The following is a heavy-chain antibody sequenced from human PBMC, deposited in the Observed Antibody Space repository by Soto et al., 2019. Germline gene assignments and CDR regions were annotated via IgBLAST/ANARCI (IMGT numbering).Heavy chain of an antibody. Sequence: QVQLVQSGGEVKKPGASVTVSCKASGYSFTRYGISWLRQAPGQGLEWMGWLGIYNGDTHYAQKRPGRYAMTADTSTRTASMQLWDLRSDDTAVSYCAQYWEAMVIRDGDRFGYWGQGTLVLVSS. V-gene: IGHV1-18*01. J-gene: IGHJ4*02. CDR3: AQYWEAMVIRDGDRFGY. CDR1: GYSFTRYG. CDR2: LGIYNGDT. D-gene: IGHD2-21*01.